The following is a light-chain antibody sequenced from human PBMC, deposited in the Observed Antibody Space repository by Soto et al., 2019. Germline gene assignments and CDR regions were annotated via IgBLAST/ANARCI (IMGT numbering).Light chain of an antibody. CDR3: SSFSSTSTLL. CDR1: SSHIVAFNF. V-gene: IGLV2-14*03. CDR2: DVN. Sequence: QSVLTQPASVSGSPGQSITISCTETSSHIVAFNFVFWYQQYPGNAPKLIIYDVNSRPSGVSDRFSGSKSDNTASLTISGLLPEDEADYYCSSFSSTSTLLFGGGTKLTVL. J-gene: IGLJ2*01.